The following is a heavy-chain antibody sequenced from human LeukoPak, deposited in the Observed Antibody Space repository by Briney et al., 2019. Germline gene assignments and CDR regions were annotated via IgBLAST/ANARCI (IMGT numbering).Heavy chain of an antibody. D-gene: IGHD6-13*01. V-gene: IGHV4-61*02. CDR1: GGSISSCSYY. J-gene: IGHJ4*02. CDR2: IYTSGST. CDR3: ARDLGGIAAAGHFDY. Sequence: SETLCLTCTVSGGSISSCSYYWSWIRQPAGKGLEWIGRIYTSGSTNYNPSLKSRVTISVDTSKNQFSLKLSSVTAADTAVYYCARDLGGIAAAGHFDYWGQGTLVTVSS.